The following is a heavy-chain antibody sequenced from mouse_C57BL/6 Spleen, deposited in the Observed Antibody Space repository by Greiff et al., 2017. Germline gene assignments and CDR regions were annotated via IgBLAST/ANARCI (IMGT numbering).Heavy chain of an antibody. CDR1: GYSITSGYY. D-gene: IGHD2-4*01. Sequence: EVKLMESGPGLVKPSQSLSLTCSVTGYSITSGYYWNWIRQFPGNKLEWMGYISYDGSNNYNPSLKNRISITRDTSKNQFFLKLNSVTTEDTATYYCARDYDYDGDYFAYWGQGTTLTVSS. CDR2: ISYDGSN. V-gene: IGHV3-6*01. J-gene: IGHJ2*01. CDR3: ARDYDYDGDYFAY.